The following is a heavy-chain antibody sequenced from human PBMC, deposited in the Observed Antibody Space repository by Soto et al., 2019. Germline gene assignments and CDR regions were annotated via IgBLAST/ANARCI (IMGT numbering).Heavy chain of an antibody. CDR3: ARDHAFFGGYSSGYYGYGMDV. Sequence: QVQLQESGPGLVKPSQTLSLTCTVSGGSISSGGYYWSWIRQHPGKGLEWIGYIYYSGSTYYNPSLKSRVTISVDTSKNQFSLKLSSVTAADTAVYYCARDHAFFGGYSSGYYGYGMDVWGQGTTVTVSS. V-gene: IGHV4-31*03. D-gene: IGHD3-22*01. CDR1: GGSISSGGYY. CDR2: IYYSGST. J-gene: IGHJ6*02.